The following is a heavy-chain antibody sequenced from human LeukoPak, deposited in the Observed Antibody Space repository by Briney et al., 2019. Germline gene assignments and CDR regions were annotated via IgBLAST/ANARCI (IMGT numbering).Heavy chain of an antibody. J-gene: IGHJ3*02. Sequence: SETLSLTCAVYGGSFSGYYWSWIRQPPGKGLEWIGEINHSGSTNYNPSLKSRVTISVDTPKNQFSLKLSSVTAADTAVYYCARGPPIVVVPAAIGAFDIWGQGTMVTVSS. CDR2: INHSGST. CDR3: ARGPPIVVVPAAIGAFDI. V-gene: IGHV4-34*01. CDR1: GGSFSGYY. D-gene: IGHD2-2*01.